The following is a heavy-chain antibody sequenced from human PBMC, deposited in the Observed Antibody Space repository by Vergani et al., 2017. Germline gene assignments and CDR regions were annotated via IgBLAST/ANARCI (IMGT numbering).Heavy chain of an antibody. Sequence: EVQLVESGGGLVQPGGSLRLSCAASGFTFSSYWMSWVRQAPGKGLEWVANIKQDGSEKYYVDSVKGRFTISRDNAKNSLYLQMNSLRVEDTAVYYCARDRGYYDFWSGYYPFYHYYGMDVWGQGTTVTVSS. V-gene: IGHV3-7*01. CDR3: ARDRGYYDFWSGYYPFYHYYGMDV. CDR2: IKQDGSEK. CDR1: GFTFSSYW. J-gene: IGHJ6*02. D-gene: IGHD3-3*01.